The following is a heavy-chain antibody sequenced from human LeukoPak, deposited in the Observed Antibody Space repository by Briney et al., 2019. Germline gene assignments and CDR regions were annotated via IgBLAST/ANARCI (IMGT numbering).Heavy chain of an antibody. CDR1: GDSVSSNSAA. CDR2: TYYRSKWYN. D-gene: IGHD5-24*01. Sequence: SQTLSLTCDISGDSVSSNSAAWNWIRQSPLRGLEWLGRTYYRSKWYNDYAVSVKSRITINPDTSKNQFSLQLNSVAPEDTAVYYCARGTPRWLQLGGLDYWGQGTLVTVSS. J-gene: IGHJ4*02. CDR3: ARGTPRWLQLGGLDY. V-gene: IGHV6-1*01.